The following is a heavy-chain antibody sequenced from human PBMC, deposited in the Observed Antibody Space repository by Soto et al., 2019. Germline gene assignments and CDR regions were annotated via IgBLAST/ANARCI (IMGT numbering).Heavy chain of an antibody. J-gene: IGHJ2*01. CDR2: IRSKANNYAT. CDR3: TRNALQYCGGDCYLLPYFDL. D-gene: IGHD2-21*02. CDR1: GFTFSGSA. Sequence: EVQLVESGGGLVQPGGSLKLSCAASGFTFSGSAMHWVRQAAGKGLEWVGRIRSKANNYATAYAASVKGRFTISRDDSKNTAYLQMNSLKTEDTAVYYCTRNALQYCGGDCYLLPYFDLWGRGTLVTVSS. V-gene: IGHV3-73*02.